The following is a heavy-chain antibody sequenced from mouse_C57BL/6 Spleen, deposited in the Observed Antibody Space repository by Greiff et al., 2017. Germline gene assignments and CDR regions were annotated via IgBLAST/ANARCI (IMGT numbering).Heavy chain of an antibody. V-gene: IGHV1-80*01. D-gene: IGHD1-1*01. CDR3: ARLDYGSSYPY. Sequence: VQRVESGAELVKPGASVKISCKASGYAFSSYWMNWVKQRPGKGLEWIGQIYPGDGDTNYNGKFKGKATLTADKSSSTAYMRLSSLTSEDSAVYFCARLDYGSSYPYWGQGTLVTVSA. CDR2: IYPGDGDT. J-gene: IGHJ3*01. CDR1: GYAFSSYW.